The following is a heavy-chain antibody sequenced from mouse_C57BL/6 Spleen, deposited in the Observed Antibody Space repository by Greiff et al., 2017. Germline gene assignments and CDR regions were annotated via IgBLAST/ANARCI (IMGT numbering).Heavy chain of an antibody. D-gene: IGHD1-1*01. CDR1: GYTFTSYG. Sequence: QVQLQQSGAELARPGASVKLSCKASGYTFTSYGISWVKQRTGQGLEWIGEIYPRSGNTYYNEKFKGKATLTADKSSSTAYMELRSLTSEDSAVYFCAMGVVATPYYAMDYWGQGTSVTGSS. CDR2: IYPRSGNT. CDR3: AMGVVATPYYAMDY. V-gene: IGHV1-81*01. J-gene: IGHJ4*01.